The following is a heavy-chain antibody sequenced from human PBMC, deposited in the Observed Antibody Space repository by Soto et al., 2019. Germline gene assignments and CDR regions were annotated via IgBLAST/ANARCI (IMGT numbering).Heavy chain of an antibody. Sequence: ASVKVSCKASGYTLGTYALHWVRQAPGQNLEWMGWINAGSGFTKSSQKFQGRVRITRDTFANTATMEVSSLTFEDTAVYYCARDRVPLAVFGVAMGVFDYWGQGSLVTVSS. J-gene: IGHJ4*02. D-gene: IGHD3-3*01. V-gene: IGHV1-3*01. CDR2: INAGSGFT. CDR1: GYTLGTYA. CDR3: ARDRVPLAVFGVAMGVFDY.